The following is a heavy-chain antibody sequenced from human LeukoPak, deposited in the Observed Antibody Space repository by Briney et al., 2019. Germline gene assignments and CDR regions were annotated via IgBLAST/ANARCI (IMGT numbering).Heavy chain of an antibody. D-gene: IGHD6-13*01. CDR1: GFTFSSYA. CDR3: AKTPSSSKYYFDY. Sequence: QSGGSLRLSCAASGFTFSSYAMSWVRQAPGKGQEWVSAISGSGGSTYYADSVKGRFTISRDNSKNTLYLQMNSLRAEDTAVYYCAKTPSSSKYYFDYWGQGTLVTVSS. J-gene: IGHJ4*02. CDR2: ISGSGGST. V-gene: IGHV3-23*01.